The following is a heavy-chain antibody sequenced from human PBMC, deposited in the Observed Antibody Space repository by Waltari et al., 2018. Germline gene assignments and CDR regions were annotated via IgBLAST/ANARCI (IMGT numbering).Heavy chain of an antibody. V-gene: IGHV4-39*01. CDR2: FYYSEST. CDR1: GGSISTKTYY. Sequence: QLQLQELGPGLVNPSETLLLTCTVSGGSISTKTYYWGWIRQPPGKGMEWIGSFYYSESTYYNPSLKSRVHISVDSSKNQFSLKLNSVTAADTALYYCARHQVYCGDDRCYPPFDHWGQGTLVNVSS. J-gene: IGHJ4*02. D-gene: IGHD2-21*01. CDR3: ARHQVYCGDDRCYPPFDH.